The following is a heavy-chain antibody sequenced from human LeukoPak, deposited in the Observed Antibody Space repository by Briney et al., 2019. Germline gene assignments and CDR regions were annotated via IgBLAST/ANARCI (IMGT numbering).Heavy chain of an antibody. CDR3: ARDIVVPAASHDAFDI. V-gene: IGHV4-30-4*01. J-gene: IGHJ3*02. Sequence: SETLSLTCTVSGGSISSGDYYWSWIRQPPGKGLEWIGYIYYSGSTYYNPSLKSRVTISVDTSKNQFSLKLSSVTAADTAVYYCARDIVVPAASHDAFDIWGQGTMVTVSS. D-gene: IGHD2-2*01. CDR1: GGSISSGDYY. CDR2: IYYSGST.